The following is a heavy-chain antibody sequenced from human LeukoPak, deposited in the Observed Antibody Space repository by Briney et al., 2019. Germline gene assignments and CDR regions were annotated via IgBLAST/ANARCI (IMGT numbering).Heavy chain of an antibody. Sequence: GGSLRLSCAASGFTFSSYAMSWVRQAPGKGLEWVSAISGSGGSTYYADSVKGRFTISRDNSKNTLYLQMNSLGAEDTAVYYCAKAVAVAGLFDYWGQGTLVTVSS. D-gene: IGHD6-19*01. CDR3: AKAVAVAGLFDY. V-gene: IGHV3-23*01. CDR1: GFTFSSYA. CDR2: ISGSGGST. J-gene: IGHJ4*02.